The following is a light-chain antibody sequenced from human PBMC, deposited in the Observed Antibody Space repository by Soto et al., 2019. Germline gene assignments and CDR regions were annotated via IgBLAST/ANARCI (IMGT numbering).Light chain of an antibody. CDR3: QSYDRRLSGYV. V-gene: IGLV1-44*01. CDR2: GNH. Sequence: QSVLTQPPSVSGSPGQRVSISCSGGSSNIGSDTVNWYQHLPGAAPKLLIYGNHNRPSGVPERFSGSKSGTSATLAITGLQAEDEADYYCQSYDRRLSGYVFGTGTKLTVL. CDR1: SSNIGSDT. J-gene: IGLJ1*01.